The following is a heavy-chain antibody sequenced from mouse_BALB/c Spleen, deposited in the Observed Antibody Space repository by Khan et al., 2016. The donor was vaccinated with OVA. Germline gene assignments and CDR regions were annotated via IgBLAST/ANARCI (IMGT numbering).Heavy chain of an antibody. D-gene: IGHD1-1*01. CDR1: GFTFSTYG. CDR3: TRLAYYYNSEGFAY. V-gene: IGHV5-6*01. Sequence: EVKLVESGGDLVKPGGSLKLSCAASGFTFSTYGMSWVRQTPDKRLEWVAAISSGGSYTYYPDSGKGRFTISRDNAKNTLYLQMSSLKSEDTAMYYCTRLAYYYNSEGFAYWGQGTLVTVSA. J-gene: IGHJ3*01. CDR2: ISSGGSYT.